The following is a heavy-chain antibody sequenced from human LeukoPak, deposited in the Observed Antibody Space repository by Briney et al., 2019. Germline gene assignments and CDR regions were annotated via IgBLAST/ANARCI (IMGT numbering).Heavy chain of an antibody. J-gene: IGHJ3*02. CDR3: ARGPYCSGGSCYDGRAFDI. V-gene: IGHV4-34*01. CDR1: GGSISSYY. Sequence: PSETLSLTCTVSGGSISSYYWSWIRQPPGKGLEWIGEINHSGSTNYNPSLKSRVTISVDTSKNQFSLKLSSVTAADTAVYYCARGPYCSGGSCYDGRAFDIWGQGTMVTVSS. D-gene: IGHD2-15*01. CDR2: INHSGST.